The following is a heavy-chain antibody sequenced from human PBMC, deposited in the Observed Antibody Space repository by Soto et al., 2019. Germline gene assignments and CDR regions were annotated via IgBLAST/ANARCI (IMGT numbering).Heavy chain of an antibody. V-gene: IGHV4-59*01. CDR3: AREHFGSGSYGSFDP. CDR2: IYYSGST. CDR1: GGSISSYY. Sequence: SETLSLTCTVSGGSISSYYWSWIRQPPGKGLEWIGYIYYSGSTNYNPSLKSRVTISVDTSKNQFSLKLSSVTAADTAVYYCAREHFGSGSYGSFDPWGQGTLVTVSS. J-gene: IGHJ5*02. D-gene: IGHD3-10*01.